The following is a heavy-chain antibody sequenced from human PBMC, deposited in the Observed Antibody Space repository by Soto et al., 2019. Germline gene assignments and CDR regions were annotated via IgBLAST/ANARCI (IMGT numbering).Heavy chain of an antibody. Sequence: GGSLRLSCAASGFNVNSDYMNWVRQTPGKGLEWVASIYSGETTYYADSVRGRFTISSDKSKNTLYFQLSSLRIEDTAVYYCTRDGRGLGRLSLFEYWGQGVLVTVS. D-gene: IGHD2-21*02. V-gene: IGHV3-53*01. CDR2: IYSGETT. CDR3: TRDGRGLGRLSLFEY. CDR1: GFNVNSDY. J-gene: IGHJ4*02.